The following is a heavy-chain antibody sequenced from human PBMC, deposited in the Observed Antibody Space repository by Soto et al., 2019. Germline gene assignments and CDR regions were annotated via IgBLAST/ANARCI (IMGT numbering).Heavy chain of an antibody. CDR3: ARDAYSSSWYVA. CDR1: GYTFTSYG. J-gene: IGHJ5*02. V-gene: IGHV1-18*01. CDR2: ISPYTGNT. D-gene: IGHD6-13*01. Sequence: QVQLVQSGAEVKKPGASVKVSCKASGYTFTSYGISWVRQAPGQGLEWMGWISPYTGNTNYPQKLQGRVTMTTDTYTSTAYMELRSRRSDDTAMYYCARDAYSSSWYVAWGQGTLVTVSS.